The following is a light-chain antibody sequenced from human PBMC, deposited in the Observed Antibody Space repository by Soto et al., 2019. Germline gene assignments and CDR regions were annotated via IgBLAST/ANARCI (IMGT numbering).Light chain of an antibody. Sequence: ELVMTQSPATLSMSPGERATLSCRASQSVSSNLAWYQQKPGQPPRLLIYGASTRATGIPARFSGSGSGTEFTLTISSLQSEDFAVYYCQQYDNWPPMYTFGQGTKLKIK. CDR3: QQYDNWPPMYT. V-gene: IGKV3-15*01. CDR1: QSVSSN. CDR2: GAS. J-gene: IGKJ2*01.